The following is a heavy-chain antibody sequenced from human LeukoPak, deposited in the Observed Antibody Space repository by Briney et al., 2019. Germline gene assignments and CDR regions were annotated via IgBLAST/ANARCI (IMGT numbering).Heavy chain of an antibody. CDR2: IYHSGST. D-gene: IGHD6-6*01. CDR1: GYSISSGYY. CDR3: ARGAQYRAFDY. V-gene: IGHV4-38-2*02. Sequence: SETLSLTCTVSGYSISSGYYWGWIRQPPGKGLEWIGSIYHSGSTYYNPSLKSRVTISVDTSKNQFSLKLSSVTAADTAVYYCARGAQYRAFDYWGQGTLVTVSS. J-gene: IGHJ4*02.